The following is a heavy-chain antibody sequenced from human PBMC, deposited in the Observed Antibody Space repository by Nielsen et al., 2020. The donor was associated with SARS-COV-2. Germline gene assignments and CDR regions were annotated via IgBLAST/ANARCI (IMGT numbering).Heavy chain of an antibody. CDR2: INPSGNNT. D-gene: IGHD1-26*01. CDR1: EFRFTNYF. CDR3: ARDPVLDGALGSFDL. J-gene: IGHJ4*02. V-gene: IGHV1-46*01. Sequence: ASVKVSCKASEFRFTNYFINWVRQAPGQGLEWMAIINPSGNNTHSAQKFQGRVTMTTDTSTSTAYMELRSLRSDDTAVYYCARDPVLDGALGSFDLWGQGALVTVSS.